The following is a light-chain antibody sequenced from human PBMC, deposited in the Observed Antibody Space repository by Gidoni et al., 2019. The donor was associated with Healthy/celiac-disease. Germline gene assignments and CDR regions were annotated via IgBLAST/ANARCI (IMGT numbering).Light chain of an antibody. V-gene: IGKV1-5*03. CDR1: QSISSW. CDR2: KAS. CDR3: HQYNSYSPGYT. J-gene: IGKJ2*01. Sequence: DIQMTQSPSTLSASVGDRVTITCRASQSISSWLAWYQQKPGKAPKLLFYKASSLESGVPSRFSGSGSGTEFTLTISSLQPDAFATYYCHQYNSYSPGYTFGQGTKLEIK.